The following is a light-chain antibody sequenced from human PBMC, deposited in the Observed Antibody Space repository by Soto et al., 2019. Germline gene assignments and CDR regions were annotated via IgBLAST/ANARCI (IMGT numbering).Light chain of an antibody. Sequence: DIQMTQSPSTLSASVGDRVTITCRASQSISSWLAWYQQKPGKAPKLLIYKASTLESGVPSRFSGSGSGTAFTLTISSLQPDDFATYYCQQYNRRWTFGQGTKVELK. CDR3: QQYNRRWT. CDR1: QSISSW. J-gene: IGKJ1*01. CDR2: KAS. V-gene: IGKV1-5*03.